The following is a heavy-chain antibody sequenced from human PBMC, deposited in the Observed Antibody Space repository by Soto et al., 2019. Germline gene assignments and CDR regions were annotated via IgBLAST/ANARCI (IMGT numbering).Heavy chain of an antibody. D-gene: IGHD3-22*01. CDR3: ARGGYYYENSGQNAYDY. CDR1: GGSISSGGYY. Sequence: SETLSLTCTVSGGSISSGGYYWSWIRQHPGKGLEWIGYIYYGGSTYYNPSLKSRATISGDTSKNQFSLKLSSVTAADTAVYYCARGGYYYENSGQNAYDYWGQGILVTV. CDR2: IYYGGST. V-gene: IGHV4-31*03. J-gene: IGHJ4*01.